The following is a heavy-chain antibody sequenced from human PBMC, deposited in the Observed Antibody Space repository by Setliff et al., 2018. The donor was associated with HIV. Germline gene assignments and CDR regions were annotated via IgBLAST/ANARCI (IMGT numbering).Heavy chain of an antibody. CDR1: GYTFTSYE. Sequence: ASVKVSCKASGYTFTSYEINWVRQATGQGLEWMGWMNPNSGNTGYAQEFQGRVTMTRNTSISTAYTELSSLRSEDTAVYYCARGWGAERWLQLDPRYFDLWGRGTLVTVSS. CDR2: MNPNSGNT. CDR3: ARGWGAERWLQLDPRYFDL. D-gene: IGHD5-12*01. V-gene: IGHV1-8*02. J-gene: IGHJ2*01.